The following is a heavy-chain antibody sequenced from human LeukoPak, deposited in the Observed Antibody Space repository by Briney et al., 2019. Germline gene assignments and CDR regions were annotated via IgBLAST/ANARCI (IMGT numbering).Heavy chain of an antibody. CDR2: INPSGGST. CDR1: GYTFTSYY. CDR3: VRGASSIAALNPFWYFDL. V-gene: IGHV1-46*01. J-gene: IGHJ2*01. D-gene: IGHD6-6*01. Sequence: GASVKVSCKASGYTFTSYYMHWVRQGPGQGLEWMGIINPSGGSTSYAQKFQGRVTMTRDTSTSTVYMELSSLRSEDTAVFYCVRGASSIAALNPFWYFDLWGRGTLVTVSS.